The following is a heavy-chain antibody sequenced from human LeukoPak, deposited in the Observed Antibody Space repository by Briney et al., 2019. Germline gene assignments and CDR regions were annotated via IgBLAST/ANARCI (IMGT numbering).Heavy chain of an antibody. CDR2: ISNSGTTI. CDR3: ARDNSGAYGD. Sequence: GGSLRLSCAASGFTFSDYYMMWIRQAPGKGLEWVSYISNSGTTIYYADSVKGRFTISRDNAKNSLQLQMNILRAEDTAVYYCARDNSGAYGDSGQGTLVTVSS. D-gene: IGHD4-17*01. CDR1: GFTFSDYY. V-gene: IGHV3-11*01. J-gene: IGHJ4*02.